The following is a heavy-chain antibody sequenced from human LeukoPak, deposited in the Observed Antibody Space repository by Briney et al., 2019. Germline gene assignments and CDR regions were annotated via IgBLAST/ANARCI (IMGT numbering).Heavy chain of an antibody. V-gene: IGHV3-43D*04. CDR3: AKDPTSSPLGSYGMDV. Sequence: PGGSLRLSCAASAFTFDDYAMHWVRQTPERGLDCVSVISWDGGGTYYADSVKGRFTISRDNSNNSLYLHMNSLRREDTALYYCAKDPTSSPLGSYGMDVWGKGPTVTVSP. J-gene: IGHJ6*04. D-gene: IGHD6-13*01. CDR1: AFTFDDYA. CDR2: ISWDGGGT.